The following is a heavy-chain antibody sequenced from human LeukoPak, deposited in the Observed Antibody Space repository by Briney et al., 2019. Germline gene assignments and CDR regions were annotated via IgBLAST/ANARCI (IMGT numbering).Heavy chain of an antibody. D-gene: IGHD1-26*01. CDR3: GRESRIVGTTSVWYYFDY. Sequence: SSQTLSLTCTVSGGSISSGDYYWSGIRQPPGKGLECIGFIYHTGSFHYNPSLKSRVTISVDASKNQFSLNLRSVTAADTAVYFCGRESRIVGTTSVWYYFDYWGQGTLVTVSS. V-gene: IGHV4-30-4*01. J-gene: IGHJ4*02. CDR1: GGSISSGDYY. CDR2: IYHTGSF.